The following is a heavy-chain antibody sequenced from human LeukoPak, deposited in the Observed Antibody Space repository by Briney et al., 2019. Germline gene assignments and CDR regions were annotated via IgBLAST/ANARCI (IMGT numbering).Heavy chain of an antibody. CDR2: ISNSGGT. CDR1: GGSISSHY. V-gene: IGHV4-59*11. J-gene: IGHJ6*03. D-gene: IGHD2-15*01. Sequence: SETLSLTCTVSGGSISSHYWTWIRQSPVKGLDWIGVISNSGGTSSNPSLKSRVTISIDTSKNQFSLKLSSVTAADTAVYYCGRDALVGYFSYYYMDVWGKGTTVTVSS. CDR3: GRDALVGYFSYYYMDV.